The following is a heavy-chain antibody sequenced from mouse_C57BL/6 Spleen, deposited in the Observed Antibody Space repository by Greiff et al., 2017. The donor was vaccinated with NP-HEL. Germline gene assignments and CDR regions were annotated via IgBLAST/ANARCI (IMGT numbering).Heavy chain of an antibody. D-gene: IGHD1-1*01. CDR1: GYTFTSYG. Sequence: QVQLQQSGAELARPGASVKLSCKASGYTFTSYGISWVKQRTGQGLEWIGEIYPSSGNTYYNAKFKGKATLTADKSSSTAYMELRSLTSEDSAVYFCARWGITPVVAFDYWGQGTTLTVSS. V-gene: IGHV1-81*01. J-gene: IGHJ2*01. CDR2: IYPSSGNT. CDR3: ARWGITPVVAFDY.